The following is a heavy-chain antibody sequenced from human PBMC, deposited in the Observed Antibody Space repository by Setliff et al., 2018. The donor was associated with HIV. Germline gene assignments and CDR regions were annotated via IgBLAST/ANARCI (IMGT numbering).Heavy chain of an antibody. J-gene: IGHJ6*02. D-gene: IGHD1-26*01. Sequence: ASVKVSCKASGYTFTSYAVNWVRQTPGQGLEWVGWIHTNTGDPTYAQGFTGRFVFSFDTSVSTAYLQISGLKAEDTAVYYCATRGEQLYFYGMDVWGQGTTVTVSS. CDR3: ATRGEQLYFYGMDV. CDR1: GYTFTSYA. CDR2: IHTNTGDP. V-gene: IGHV7-4-1*02.